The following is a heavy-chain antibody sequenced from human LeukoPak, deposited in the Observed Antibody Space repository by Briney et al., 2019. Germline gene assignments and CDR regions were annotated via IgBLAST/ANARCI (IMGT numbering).Heavy chain of an antibody. V-gene: IGHV3-7*01. CDR1: GFTFSSFR. CDR2: INQDGSDK. Sequence: PGGSLRLSCAASGFTFSSFRMTWVRQAPGKGLEWVANINQDGSDKYCVDSVKGRFTISRDNAKNTLWLQMNSLRADDTAVYYCAGVRAGGNRAFDVWGQGTVVAVSS. CDR3: AGVRAGGNRAFDV. J-gene: IGHJ3*01. D-gene: IGHD4-23*01.